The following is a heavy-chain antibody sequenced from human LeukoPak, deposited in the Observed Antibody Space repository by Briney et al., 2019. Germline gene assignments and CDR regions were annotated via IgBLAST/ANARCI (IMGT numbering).Heavy chain of an antibody. J-gene: IGHJ4*02. D-gene: IGHD1-1*01. Sequence: GGSLRLPCPALGLTFISYWMSWSRQPQGKGLNWVPTIKQDGSEKYYVDSVKGRFTISRDNAKNTLYLDMNSPRAEDTAVYYCAREGAGDSGRYHSYFDHWGQGTLVTVSS. V-gene: IGHV3-7*03. CDR3: AREGAGDSGRYHSYFDH. CDR2: IKQDGSEK. CDR1: GLTFISYW.